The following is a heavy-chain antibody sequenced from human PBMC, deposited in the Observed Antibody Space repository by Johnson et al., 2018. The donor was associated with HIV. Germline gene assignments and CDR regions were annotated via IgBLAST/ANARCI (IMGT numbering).Heavy chain of an antibody. V-gene: IGHV3-30-3*01. Sequence: QVQLVESGGGVVQPGMSLRLSCAASGFTFSSYAMHWVRQAPGKGLEWVALISYDGTNKYYADSVKGRFTISRDNSKNTLFLQMNSLKTEDTAVYYCTRQADIWGQGTMVTVSS. J-gene: IGHJ3*02. CDR1: GFTFSSYA. CDR3: TRQADI. CDR2: ISYDGTNK.